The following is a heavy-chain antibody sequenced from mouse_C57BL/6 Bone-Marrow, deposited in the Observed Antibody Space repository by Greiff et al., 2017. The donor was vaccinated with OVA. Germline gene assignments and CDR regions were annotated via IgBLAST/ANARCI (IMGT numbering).Heavy chain of an antibody. Sequence: EVKLQESGPGLVKPSQSLSLTCSVTGYSITSGYYWNWIRQFPGNKLEWMGYISYDGSNNYNPSLKNRISITRDTSKNQFFLKLNSVTTEDTATYYCASGNYEGLAYWGQGTLVTVSA. CDR3: ASGNYEGLAY. CDR2: ISYDGSN. J-gene: IGHJ3*01. V-gene: IGHV3-6*01. D-gene: IGHD2-1*01. CDR1: GYSITSGYY.